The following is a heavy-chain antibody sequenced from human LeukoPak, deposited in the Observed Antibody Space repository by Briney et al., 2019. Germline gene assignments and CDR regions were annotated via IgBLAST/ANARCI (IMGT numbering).Heavy chain of an antibody. D-gene: IGHD4/OR15-4a*01. CDR1: GFSFSDFY. CDR3: GRDPDYGDPY. Sequence: PGGSLRLSCSASGFSFSDFYMSWFRLSPGKGLEWIAYITSSGTTTEYADSVKGRFTISRVNAKNSLYLQMNSLRPEDTAIYYCGRDPDYGDPYWGQGTLVTVSS. V-gene: IGHV3-11*01. CDR2: ITSSGTTT. J-gene: IGHJ4*02.